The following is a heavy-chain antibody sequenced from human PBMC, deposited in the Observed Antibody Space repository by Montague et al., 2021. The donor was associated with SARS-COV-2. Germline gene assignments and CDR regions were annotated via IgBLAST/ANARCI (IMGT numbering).Heavy chain of an antibody. V-gene: IGHV4-39*07. CDR1: GGSISRSSYY. D-gene: IGHD3-9*01. Sequence: SETLSLTCSVFGGSISRSSYYWGWIRQPPGKGLEWVGNIYHAGSTYYNPSLKSRATIFVDTSNSQFSLKLTSVTAADTAVYSCARQLRYYDWRADYWGQGTLVSVSS. CDR3: ARQLRYYDWRADY. CDR2: IYHAGST. J-gene: IGHJ4*02.